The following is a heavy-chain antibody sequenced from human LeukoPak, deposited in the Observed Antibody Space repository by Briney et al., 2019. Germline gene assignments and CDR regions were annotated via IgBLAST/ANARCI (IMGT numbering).Heavy chain of an antibody. Sequence: GGSLRLSCEAFGFTFRSHAMHWVRQAPGKGLEWVAFISYDGSTKTDVDSVTGRVTISRDNSKNTVHLQMNSLRAEDTALYYCGRDVSGSYSFDSLGQGTLVTVSS. J-gene: IGHJ4*02. D-gene: IGHD1-26*01. CDR1: GFTFRSHA. V-gene: IGHV3-30-3*01. CDR3: GRDVSGSYSFDS. CDR2: ISYDGSTK.